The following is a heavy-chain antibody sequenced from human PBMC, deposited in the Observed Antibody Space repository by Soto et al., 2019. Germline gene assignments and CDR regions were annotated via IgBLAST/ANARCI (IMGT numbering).Heavy chain of an antibody. Sequence: GGSLRLSCAASGFTFSSYSMNWVRQAPGKGLEWVSSISSSSYIYYADSVKGRFTISRDNAKNSLYLQMNSLRAEDTAVYYCARDGGYSGYDYYYFDYWGQGTLVTVSS. CDR3: ARDGGYSGYDYYYFDY. CDR1: GFTFSSYS. CDR2: ISSSSYI. V-gene: IGHV3-21*01. D-gene: IGHD5-12*01. J-gene: IGHJ4*02.